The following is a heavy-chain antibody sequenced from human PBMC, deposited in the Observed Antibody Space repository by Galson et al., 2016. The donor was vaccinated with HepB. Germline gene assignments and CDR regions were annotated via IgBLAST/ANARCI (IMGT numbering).Heavy chain of an antibody. Sequence: SETLSLTCTVSGGSVSSGNYYWSWIRQPPGKGLERIGYIYYSGSTNYNPSLKSRVTISVDTSKNQFSLKLYTVTAADTAVYYCARVYYDFWSGRGIDPWGQGILVTVSS. CDR1: GGSVSSGNYY. V-gene: IGHV4-61*01. CDR2: IYYSGST. CDR3: ARVYYDFWSGRGIDP. D-gene: IGHD3-3*01. J-gene: IGHJ5*02.